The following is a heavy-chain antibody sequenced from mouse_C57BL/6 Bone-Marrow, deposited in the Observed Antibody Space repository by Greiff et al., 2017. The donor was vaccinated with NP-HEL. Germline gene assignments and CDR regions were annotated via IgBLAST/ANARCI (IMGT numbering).Heavy chain of an antibody. Sequence: QVQLQQPGAELVRPGSSVKLSCKASGYTFTSYWMDWVKQRPGQGLEWIGNIYPSDSETHYNQKFKDKATLTVDKSSSTAYMQLSSLTSEDSAVYYCARGEGYYAIDYWGQGTSVTVSS. CDR1: GYTFTSYW. J-gene: IGHJ4*01. CDR3: ARGEGYYAIDY. CDR2: IYPSDSET. V-gene: IGHV1-61*01.